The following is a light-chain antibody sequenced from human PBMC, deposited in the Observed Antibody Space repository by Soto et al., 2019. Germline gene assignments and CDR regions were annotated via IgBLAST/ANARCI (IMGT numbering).Light chain of an antibody. Sequence: QSVRTQPPSVSGAPGQRVTISCTGSSSNIGAGYDVHWYQQLPGTAPKLLIYGNSNRPSGVPDRFSGSKSGTSASLAITGLQAEDEADYYCQSYDSSLSGKVFGTGTKLTVL. CDR3: QSYDSSLSGKV. V-gene: IGLV1-40*01. CDR1: SSNIGAGYD. CDR2: GNS. J-gene: IGLJ1*01.